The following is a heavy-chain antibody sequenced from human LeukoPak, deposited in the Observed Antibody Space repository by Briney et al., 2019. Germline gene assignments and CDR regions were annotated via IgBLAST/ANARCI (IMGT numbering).Heavy chain of an antibody. CDR2: IGGTTRDT. CDR3: ARDFRYSFDY. CDR1: EFTFSTFS. V-gene: IGHV3-48*01. Sequence: PGGCLRLSCAASEFTFSTFSMNWVRQAPGKGLEWLSYIGGTTRDTYYADSVKGRFTISRDNAMNSVYLQMNSLRAEDTAVYYCARDFRYSFDYWGQGTLVTVSS. D-gene: IGHD1-26*01. J-gene: IGHJ4*02.